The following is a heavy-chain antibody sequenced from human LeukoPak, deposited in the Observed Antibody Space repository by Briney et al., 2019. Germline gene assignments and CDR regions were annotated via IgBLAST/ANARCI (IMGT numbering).Heavy chain of an antibody. CDR3: ARDIPYSGIPRGYFQH. D-gene: IGHD1-26*01. CDR1: GGSISSSNW. CDR2: IYHSGST. Sequence: SGTLSLTCAVSGGSISSSNWWSWVRQPPGKGLEWIGEIYHSGSTNYNPSLKSRVTISVDKSKNQFSLKLSSVTAADTAVYYCARDIPYSGIPRGYFQHWGQGTLVTVSS. J-gene: IGHJ1*01. V-gene: IGHV4-4*02.